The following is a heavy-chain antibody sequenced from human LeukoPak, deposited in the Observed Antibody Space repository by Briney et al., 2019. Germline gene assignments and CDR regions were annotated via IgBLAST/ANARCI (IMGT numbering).Heavy chain of an antibody. D-gene: IGHD3-10*01. CDR1: GGTFSSYA. CDR2: IIPILSIT. J-gene: IGHJ5*02. V-gene: IGHV1-69*04. Sequence: SVKVSCKASGGTFSSYAINWVRQAPGQGLEWMGRIIPILSITDYAQKFQGRVTITADKSTSTAYMDLSSLRSEDTAVYYCARSGGSGDNNWFDPWGQGTLVTVSS. CDR3: ARSGGSGDNNWFDP.